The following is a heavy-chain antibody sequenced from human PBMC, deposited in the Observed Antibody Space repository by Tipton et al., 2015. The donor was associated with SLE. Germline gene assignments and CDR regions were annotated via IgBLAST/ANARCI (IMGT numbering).Heavy chain of an antibody. V-gene: IGHV4-59*11. J-gene: IGHJ3*02. D-gene: IGHD6-19*01. CDR3: AKEDSGLFDASDI. CDR1: GGSFSSHY. CDR2: IYYSGST. Sequence: TLSLTCTVSGGSFSSHYWSWIRQLPGKGLEWIGYIYYSGSTSYNPSLKSRVTISVDTSKNQFSLKLTSLTAADTAVYYCAKEDSGLFDASDIWGQGTMVTVSS.